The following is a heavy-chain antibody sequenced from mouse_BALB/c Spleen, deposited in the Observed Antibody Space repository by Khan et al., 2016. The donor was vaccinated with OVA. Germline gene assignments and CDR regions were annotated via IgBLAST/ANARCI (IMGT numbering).Heavy chain of an antibody. CDR2: MSSGSSTI. J-gene: IGHJ1*01. V-gene: IGHV5-17*02. Sequence: EVKLEESGGGLVQPGGSRKLSCAASGFTFSNFGMHWVRQAPKKGLEWVAYMSSGSSTIYYVDTVKGRFTISRDNLKNILFLQMTSLRTEDTAMYYCARSGGNFLWYFDVWGAGTPVTVSS. CDR1: GFTFSNFG. CDR3: ARSGGNFLWYFDV. D-gene: IGHD3-1*01.